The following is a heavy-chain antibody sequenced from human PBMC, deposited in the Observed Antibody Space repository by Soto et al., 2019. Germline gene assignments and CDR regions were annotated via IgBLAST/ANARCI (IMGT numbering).Heavy chain of an antibody. D-gene: IGHD6-19*01. Sequence: QLQLQESGPGLVKPPETLSLTCTVSGGSISRGPYYWGWVRHPPGQGLEWIGTISHSGRSNYNPSLKGRVTISADTSKNQFSLRLTSVTAAATAVDFCARPGSSGGYQGSYFDFWGQGTLVTVSS. CDR2: ISHSGRS. CDR3: ARPGSSGGYQGSYFDF. J-gene: IGHJ4*02. CDR1: GGSISRGPYY. V-gene: IGHV4-39*01.